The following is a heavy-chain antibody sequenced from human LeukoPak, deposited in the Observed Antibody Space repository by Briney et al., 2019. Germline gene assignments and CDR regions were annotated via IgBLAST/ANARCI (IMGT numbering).Heavy chain of an antibody. D-gene: IGHD3-22*01. J-gene: IGHJ4*02. CDR2: ISSSGSTI. CDR1: GFTFSDYY. Sequence: GGSLRLSCAASGFTFSDYYMSWIRQAPGKGLEWVSYISSSGSTIYYADSVKGRFTISRDNAKNSLYLQMNSLGAEDTAVYYCARSTYYYDSSGYNYWGQGTLVTVSS. CDR3: ARSTYYYDSSGYNY. V-gene: IGHV3-11*01.